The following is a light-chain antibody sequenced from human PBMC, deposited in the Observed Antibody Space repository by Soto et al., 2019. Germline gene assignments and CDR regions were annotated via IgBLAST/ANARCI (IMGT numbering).Light chain of an antibody. J-gene: IGKJ1*01. CDR2: HAS. V-gene: IGKV1-5*01. CDR3: HHYYSYS. CDR1: QGISNC. Sequence: IQLTQSSSPLPASLGDRVTITCLASQGISNCLGWYQQKPGKAPKVLIYHASNWQSGVPSRFSSSGSGSEFTLTIIQLQPFDFASCYCHHYYSYSFCQGTKV.